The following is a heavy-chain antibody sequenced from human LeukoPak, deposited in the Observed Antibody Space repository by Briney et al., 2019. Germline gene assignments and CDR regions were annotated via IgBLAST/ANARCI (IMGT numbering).Heavy chain of an antibody. J-gene: IGHJ1*01. D-gene: IGHD4-17*01. V-gene: IGHV1-2*02. CDR1: GYTFTNYY. Sequence: ASVKVSCKASGYTFTNYYIHWVRQAPGQGLEWMGWINPNSGGTNYAQKFQGRVTMTRDTSISTAYMELSRLRSNDTAVYYCARDTTVTTSTWVPEYFQHWGQGTLVTVSS. CDR3: ARDTTVTTSTWVPEYFQH. CDR2: INPNSGGT.